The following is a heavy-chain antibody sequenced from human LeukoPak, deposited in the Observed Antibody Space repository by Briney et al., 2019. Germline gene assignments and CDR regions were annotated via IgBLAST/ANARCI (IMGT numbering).Heavy chain of an antibody. Sequence: GGSLRLSCATSGFPFSDFSMSWVRQAPGKGLEWISTTNSGGTSTYYAESVKGRFTISRDNSKNTLYLQMSSLRVEDTAVYCCAKQSYARSLGEGGPGTLVSVSS. J-gene: IGHJ4*02. CDR2: TNSGGTST. CDR3: AKQSYARSLGE. D-gene: IGHD2-8*01. CDR1: GFPFSDFS. V-gene: IGHV3-23*01.